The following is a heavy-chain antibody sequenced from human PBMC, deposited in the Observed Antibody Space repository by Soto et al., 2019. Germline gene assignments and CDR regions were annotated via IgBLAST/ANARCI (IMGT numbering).Heavy chain of an antibody. CDR2: IYYSGST. J-gene: IGHJ6*02. V-gene: IGHV4-39*01. D-gene: IGHD3-10*01. CDR1: GGSISSSSYY. Sequence: PSETLSLTCTVSGGSISSSSYYWGWIRQPPGKGLEWIGSIYYSGSTYYNPSLKSRVTISVDTSKNQFSLKLSSVTAADTAVYYCARVTRSDYYGSGSWDYYYGMDVWGQGTTVTVSS. CDR3: ARVTRSDYYGSGSWDYYYGMDV.